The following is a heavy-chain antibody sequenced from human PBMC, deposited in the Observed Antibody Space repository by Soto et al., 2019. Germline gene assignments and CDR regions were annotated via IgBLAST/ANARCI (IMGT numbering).Heavy chain of an antibody. CDR2: TYYSGST. J-gene: IGHJ4*02. V-gene: IGHV4-31*03. D-gene: IGHD4-17*01. Sequence: SETLSLTCTVSGGSITSGGFYWSWLRQHPGRGLERIGYTYYSGSTYYNPSLKSRVTFSVDTSKNHFSLILTSVTAADTAVYFCASGRTSVTTDYWGQGTLVTVSS. CDR3: ASGRTSVTTDY. CDR1: GGSITSGGFY.